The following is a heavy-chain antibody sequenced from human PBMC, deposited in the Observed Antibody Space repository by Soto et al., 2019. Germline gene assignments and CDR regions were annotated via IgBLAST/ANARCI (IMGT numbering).Heavy chain of an antibody. Sequence: SETLSLTCTVSGGSISSYYWSWIRQPPGKGLEWIGYIYYSGSTNYNPSLKSRVTISVDTSKNQFSLKLSSVTAADTAVYYCARERWEEYSSSSYFDYWGQGTLVTVSS. J-gene: IGHJ4*02. CDR2: IYYSGST. CDR1: GGSISSYY. D-gene: IGHD6-6*01. V-gene: IGHV4-59*01. CDR3: ARERWEEYSSSSYFDY.